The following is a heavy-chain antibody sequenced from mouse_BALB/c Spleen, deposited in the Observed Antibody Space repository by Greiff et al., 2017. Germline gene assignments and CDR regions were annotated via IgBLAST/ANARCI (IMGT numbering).Heavy chain of an antibody. CDR2: IYPGDGDT. CDR3: ARSDGYSWFAY. V-gene: IGHV1-82*01. D-gene: IGHD2-3*01. CDR1: GYAFSSSW. J-gene: IGHJ3*01. Sequence: VQLQQSGPELVKPGASVKISCKASGYAFSSSWMNWVKQRPGQGLEWIGRIYPGDGDTNYNGKFKGKATLTADKSSSTAYMQLSSLTSVDSAVYFCARSDGYSWFAYWGQGTLVTVSA.